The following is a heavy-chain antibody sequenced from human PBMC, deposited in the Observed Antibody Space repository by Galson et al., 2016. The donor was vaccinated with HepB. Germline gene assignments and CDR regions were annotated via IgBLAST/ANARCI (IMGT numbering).Heavy chain of an antibody. CDR2: IYYTEST. V-gene: IGHV4-39*01. CDR3: ARLEITGSGNFFDV. D-gene: IGHD3-10*01. J-gene: IGHJ4*02. Sequence: SETLSLTCSVSGASISGTEYYWGWIRQPPGRGLEWIGSIYYTESTYYNPSLESRVTISMDTSKNQFSLKVRSVTAADTSTYYCARLEITGSGNFFDVWGQGTLVIVSS. CDR1: GASISGTEYY.